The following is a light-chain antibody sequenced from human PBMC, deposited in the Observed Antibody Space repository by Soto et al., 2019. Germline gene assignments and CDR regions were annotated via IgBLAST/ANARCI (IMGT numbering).Light chain of an antibody. CDR3: AAWDDSLSGWV. J-gene: IGLJ3*02. CDR2: RDS. CDR1: RSNIVTNH. Sequence: QAVVTQPPSASGTPGQRVTISCSGSRSNIVTNHVYWYQHLPGTAPKLLIYRDSLRPSGVPDRFSGSKSGTSASLAISGFRSEDEADYYCAAWDDSLSGWVFGGGTKLTVL. V-gene: IGLV1-47*01.